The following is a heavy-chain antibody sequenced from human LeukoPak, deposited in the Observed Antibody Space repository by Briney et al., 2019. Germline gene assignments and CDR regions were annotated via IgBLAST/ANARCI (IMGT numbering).Heavy chain of an antibody. D-gene: IGHD3-22*01. V-gene: IGHV1-46*01. J-gene: IGHJ3*02. CDR3: ARDLNSSGYYSYAFDI. Sequence: ASVKVSCKASGYTFTSYYMHWVRRAPGQGLEWMGIINPSGGSTSYAQKFQGRVTMTRDTSTSTVYMELSSLRSEDTAVYYCARDLNSSGYYSYAFDIWGRGTMVTVSS. CDR1: GYTFTSYY. CDR2: INPSGGST.